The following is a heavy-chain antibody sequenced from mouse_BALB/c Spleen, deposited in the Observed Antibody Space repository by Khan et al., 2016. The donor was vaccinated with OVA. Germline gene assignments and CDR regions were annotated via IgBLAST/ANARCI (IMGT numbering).Heavy chain of an antibody. V-gene: IGHV3-2*02. CDR2: ISYSGNT. Sequence: EVQLVESGPGLVKPSQSLSLTCTVTGYSITSDYAWNWIRQFPGNKLEWMGFISYSGNTKYNQHLKSRISVTRDTSKNQFFLQLNSVTTEDTATYYCARVYGGDFDYWGQGTTLTVSS. D-gene: IGHD2-10*02. CDR3: ARVYGGDFDY. CDR1: GYSITSDYA. J-gene: IGHJ2*01.